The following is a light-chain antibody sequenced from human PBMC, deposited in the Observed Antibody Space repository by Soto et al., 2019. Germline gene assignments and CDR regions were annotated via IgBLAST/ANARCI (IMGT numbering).Light chain of an antibody. V-gene: IGKV1-5*03. J-gene: IGKJ4*01. Sequence: DIQMTHSPSTLSASVGDRVTITCRASQSINSWLAWYQQKPGKAPKLLIYKASSLQNGVSSRFSGSGSGTELTLTIRGLQPEDFATYYCQQYHIFPLAFGGGTKVEIK. CDR2: KAS. CDR3: QQYHIFPLA. CDR1: QSINSW.